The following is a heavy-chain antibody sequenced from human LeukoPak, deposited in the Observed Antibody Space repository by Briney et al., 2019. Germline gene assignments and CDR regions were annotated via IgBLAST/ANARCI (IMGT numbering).Heavy chain of an antibody. Sequence: SETLSLTCTVSGGSISFSTSYWAWIRQPPGKGPEWIGSIYYRGSTYYNPSLTSRLTISVDTPKNQFSLKLRSLTAADTAVYYCARGEQVNWFDPWGQGALVIVSS. D-gene: IGHD1-26*01. V-gene: IGHV4-39*01. CDR2: IYYRGST. CDR3: ARGEQVNWFDP. CDR1: GGSISFSTSY. J-gene: IGHJ5*02.